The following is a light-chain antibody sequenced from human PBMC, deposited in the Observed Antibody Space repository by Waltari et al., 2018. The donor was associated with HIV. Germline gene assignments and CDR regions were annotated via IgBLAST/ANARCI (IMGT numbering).Light chain of an antibody. V-gene: IGLV7-43*01. Sequence: TVLPQQPSLPGPPGGTVPPPCASTHAAVTMDYYPSWSQQKPGHAPRPLIYSTNNRHSWTPARFSGSLLGGKAVLTLSAVQPEDEAEYHCLLYLGGLVVFGGGTKVT. CDR2: STN. J-gene: IGLJ2*01. CDR3: LLYLGGLVV. CDR1: HAAVTMDYY.